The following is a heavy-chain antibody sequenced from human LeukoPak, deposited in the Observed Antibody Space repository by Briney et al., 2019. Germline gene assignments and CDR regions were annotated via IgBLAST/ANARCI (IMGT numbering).Heavy chain of an antibody. CDR3: GTGWAIDF. CDR1: GFTISDFW. J-gene: IGHJ4*02. CDR2: IKQDGSEK. Sequence: GGSLRLSCAASGFTISDFWMNWVRQAPGKGLECVAIIKQDGSEKYYVDSVKGRFTISRDNAKNSLYLQMNSLRAEDTAVYYCGTGWAIDFWGQGTLVTVSS. D-gene: IGHD1-26*01. V-gene: IGHV3-7*01.